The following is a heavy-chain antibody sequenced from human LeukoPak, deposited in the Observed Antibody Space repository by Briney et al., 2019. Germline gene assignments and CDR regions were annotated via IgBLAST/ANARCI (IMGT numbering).Heavy chain of an antibody. D-gene: IGHD2-2*01. V-gene: IGHV1-46*01. J-gene: IGHJ6*03. Sequence: ASVKVSCKTSGFTFTGHYMHWVRQAPGQGLEWMGIINPSGGSTSYAQKFQGRVTMTRDMSTSTVYMELSSLRSEDTAVYYCARDRGQLGGYYYYYYMDVWGKGTTVTVSS. CDR1: GFTFTGHY. CDR3: ARDRGQLGGYYYYYYMDV. CDR2: INPSGGST.